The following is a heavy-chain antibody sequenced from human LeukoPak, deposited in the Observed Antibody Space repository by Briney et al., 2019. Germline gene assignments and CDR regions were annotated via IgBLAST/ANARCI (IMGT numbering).Heavy chain of an antibody. CDR2: INHSGST. D-gene: IGHD6-13*01. CDR3: ARFRVRRPSKSPPGMAAAAFDAFDI. Sequence: PSETLSLTCTVSGGSVSSGSYYWSWIRQPPGKGLEWIGEINHSGSTNYNPSLKSRVTISVDTSKNQFSLKLSSVTAADTAVYYCARFRVRRPSKSPPGMAAAAFDAFDIWGQGTMVTVSS. J-gene: IGHJ3*02. CDR1: GGSVSSGSYY. V-gene: IGHV4-61*01.